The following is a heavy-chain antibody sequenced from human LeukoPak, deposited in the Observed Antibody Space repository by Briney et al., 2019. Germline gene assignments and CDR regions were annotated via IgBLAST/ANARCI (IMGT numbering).Heavy chain of an antibody. CDR3: ARWGAATGYYYYYGMDV. D-gene: IGHD1-26*01. V-gene: IGHV4-31*03. CDR1: GGSISSGGSY. CDR2: IYYSGST. J-gene: IGHJ6*02. Sequence: SETLSLTCTVSGGSISSGGSYWSWIRQHPGKGLEWIGYIYYSGSTYYNPSLKSRVTISVDTSKNQFSLKLSSVTAADTAVYYCARWGAATGYYYYYGMDVWGQGTTVTVSS.